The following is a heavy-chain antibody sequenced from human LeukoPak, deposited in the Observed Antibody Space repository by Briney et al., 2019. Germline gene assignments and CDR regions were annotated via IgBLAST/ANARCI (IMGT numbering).Heavy chain of an antibody. J-gene: IGHJ4*02. CDR2: IYYSGIT. CDR3: ARRVYGTSQYY. V-gene: IGHV4-39*01. Sequence: SETLSLTCTVSGGSISNSNSFWAWIRRPPGKGLEWIGIIYYSGITHYSPSLKSRVAISVDTSKNQFSLKLSSVTATDTALYYCARRVYGTSQYYWGQGTLVTVSS. CDR1: GGSISNSNSF. D-gene: IGHD5/OR15-5a*01.